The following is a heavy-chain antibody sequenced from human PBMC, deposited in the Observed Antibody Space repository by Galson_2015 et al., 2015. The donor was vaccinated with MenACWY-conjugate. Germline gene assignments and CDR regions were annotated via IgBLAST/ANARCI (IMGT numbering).Heavy chain of an antibody. CDR3: ACGGYGSGSYQY. CDR1: GGTFSSYA. J-gene: IGHJ4*02. Sequence: SVKVSCKASGGTFSSYAISWVRQAPGQGLEWMGRIIPILGIANYAQKFQGRVTITADKSTSTAYMELSSLRSEDTAVYYCACGGYGSGSYQYWGQGTLVTVSS. D-gene: IGHD3-10*01. CDR2: IIPILGIA. V-gene: IGHV1-69*04.